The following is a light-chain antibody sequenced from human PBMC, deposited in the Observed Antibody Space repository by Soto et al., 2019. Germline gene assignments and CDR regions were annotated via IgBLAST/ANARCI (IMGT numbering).Light chain of an antibody. CDR1: QGISSY. V-gene: IGKV1-8*01. CDR3: QQYYSYPF. Sequence: AIRMTQSPSSLSASTGDRVTITCRASQGISSYLAWYQQKPGKAPKLLIYAASTLQSGVPSRFSGSGSGTDFTITISCLQSEDFATYYCQQYYSYPFFGGGTKVEIK. CDR2: AAS. J-gene: IGKJ4*01.